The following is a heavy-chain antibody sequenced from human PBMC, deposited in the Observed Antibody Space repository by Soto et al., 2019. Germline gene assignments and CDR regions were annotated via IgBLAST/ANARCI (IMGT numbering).Heavy chain of an antibody. J-gene: IGHJ6*02. CDR2: IYPDDSDT. CDR1: GYSFNNYW. CDR3: ARPLTSGGPMKYYYDMDI. Sequence: GESLKISCQGSGYSFNNYWIGWVRQMPWKGLEWMGIIYPDDSDTRYSPSFQGQVTISADKSISAVYLQWSSLRTSDTATYYCARPLTSGGPMKYYYDMDIWGPGTTVTVSS. V-gene: IGHV5-51*01. D-gene: IGHD3-9*01.